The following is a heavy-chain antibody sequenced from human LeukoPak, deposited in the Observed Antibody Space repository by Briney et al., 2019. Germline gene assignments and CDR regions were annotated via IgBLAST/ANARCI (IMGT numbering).Heavy chain of an antibody. D-gene: IGHD3/OR15-3a*01. CDR1: GGSISSYY. CDR2: IYYSGST. CDR3: ARDVGPEYYFDF. J-gene: IGHJ4*02. V-gene: IGHV4-59*01. Sequence: SETLSLTCTVSGGSISSYYWSWIRQPPGKGLEWIGYIYYSGSTNYNPSLKSRVTISVDTSKNQFSLKLSSVTAADTAVYYCARDVGPEYYFDFWGQGTLVTVSS.